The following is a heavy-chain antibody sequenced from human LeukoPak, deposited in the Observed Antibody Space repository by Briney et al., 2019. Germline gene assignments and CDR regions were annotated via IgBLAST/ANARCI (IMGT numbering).Heavy chain of an antibody. CDR3: ARDRASSWYGYYYYYMDV. CDR2: IYTSGST. D-gene: IGHD6-13*01. V-gene: IGHV4-4*07. CDR1: GGSISSYY. J-gene: IGHJ6*03. Sequence: SETLSPTCTVSGGSISSYYWSWIRQPAGKGLEWIGRIYTSGSTNYNPSLKSRVTMSVDTSKNQFSLKLSSVTAADTAVYHCARDRASSWYGYYYYYMDVWGKGTTVTVSS.